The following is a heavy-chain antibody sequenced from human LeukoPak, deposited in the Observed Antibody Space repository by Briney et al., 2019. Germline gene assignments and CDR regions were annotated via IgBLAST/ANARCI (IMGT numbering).Heavy chain of an antibody. CDR2: ISGDGGST. D-gene: IGHD3-22*01. CDR1: GFTFDNYA. J-gene: IGHJ4*02. CDR3: AKDSEYYYDSRGYYGD. Sequence: GGSLRPSCAASGFTFDNYAMHWVRQAPGKGLEWVSLISGDGGSTYYADSVKGRFTISRGNSKNSLYLQMNSLRTEDTALYYCAKDSEYYYDSRGYYGDWGQGTLVTVSS. V-gene: IGHV3-43*02.